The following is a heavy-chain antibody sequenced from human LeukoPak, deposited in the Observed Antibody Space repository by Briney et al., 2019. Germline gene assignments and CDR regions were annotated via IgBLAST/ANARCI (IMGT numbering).Heavy chain of an antibody. CDR2: IWYDGSNK. J-gene: IGHJ1*01. Sequence: GRSLRLSCAASEFTFSSYGMHWVRQAPGKGLEWVAVIWYDGSNKYYADSVKGRFTISRDNSKNTVYLQMDSLRVEDTAVYYCARDQRPGWGEYFQHWGQGTLVTVSS. D-gene: IGHD3-16*01. CDR1: EFTFSSYG. V-gene: IGHV3-33*01. CDR3: ARDQRPGWGEYFQH.